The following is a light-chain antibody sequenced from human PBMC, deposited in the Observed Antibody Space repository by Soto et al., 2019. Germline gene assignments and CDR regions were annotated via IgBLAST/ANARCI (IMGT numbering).Light chain of an antibody. Sequence: QAVVTQPPSASGTPGQRVTISCSGSSSNIGSNYVYWYQQLPGTAPKLLIYRNNQRPSGVPDRFSGSKSGTSASLAISGLQSEDEADYYCAAWDDSLNGPVFGGGTKLTVL. V-gene: IGLV1-47*01. CDR2: RNN. CDR3: AAWDDSLNGPV. J-gene: IGLJ2*01. CDR1: SSNIGSNY.